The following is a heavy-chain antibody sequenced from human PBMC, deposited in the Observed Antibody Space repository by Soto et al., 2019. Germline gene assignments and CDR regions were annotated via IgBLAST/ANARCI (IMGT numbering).Heavy chain of an antibody. Sequence: QVQLVQSGAEVKKPGASVKVSGKAFGTPFTSKALTGVGKAPGQGLEWMGWISAYNGNTNYAQKLQGRVTMTTDTSTSTAYMELRSLRSDDTAVYYCARDISPPDYWGQGTLVTVSS. V-gene: IGHV1-18*01. D-gene: IGHD3-9*01. CDR3: ARDISPPDY. CDR1: GTPFTSKA. CDR2: ISAYNGNT. J-gene: IGHJ4*02.